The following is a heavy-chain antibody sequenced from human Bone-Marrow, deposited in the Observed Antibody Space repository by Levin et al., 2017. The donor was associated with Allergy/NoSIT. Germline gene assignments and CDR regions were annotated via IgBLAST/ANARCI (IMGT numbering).Heavy chain of an antibody. D-gene: IGHD1-26*01. J-gene: IGHJ6*02. V-gene: IGHV3-9*01. Sequence: GGSLRLSCAASGFTFDDHAMHWVRQAPGKGLEWVAGISWSGSNIDYADSVKGRFTISRDNAKNSLYLQMNSLRVEDTALYYCAKDMRVGWEQQNYNYYYGMDVWGQGTTVTVSS. CDR1: GFTFDDHA. CDR2: ISWSGSNI. CDR3: AKDMRVGWEQQNYNYYYGMDV.